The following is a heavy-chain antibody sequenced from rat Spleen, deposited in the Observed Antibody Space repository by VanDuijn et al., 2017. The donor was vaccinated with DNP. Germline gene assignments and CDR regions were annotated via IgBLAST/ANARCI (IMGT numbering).Heavy chain of an antibody. V-gene: IGHV5-58*01. CDR2: INTDGVNT. Sequence: EVQLVETGGGLVQPGRSLKLSCVASGFTFSSYWTFWIRQAPGKGLEWVASINTDGVNTYYPDSVKGRFTISRDNAKSTLYLQMDSLRSEDTATYYCATFWARDMDAWGQGTSVTVSS. CDR1: GFTFSSYW. D-gene: IGHD4-6*01. J-gene: IGHJ4*01. CDR3: ATFWARDMDA.